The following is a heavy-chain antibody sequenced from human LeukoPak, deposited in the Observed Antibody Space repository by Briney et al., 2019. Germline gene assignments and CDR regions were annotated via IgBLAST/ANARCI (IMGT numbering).Heavy chain of an antibody. Sequence: GGSLRLSCAASGFTFSSYGMHWVRQAPGKGLEWVAFIRYDGSNKYYADSVKGRFTISRDNSKNTLYLQMNSLRAEDTAVYYCARVGEQWLVRGIDYWGQGTLVTVSS. CDR2: IRYDGSNK. V-gene: IGHV3-30*02. J-gene: IGHJ4*02. CDR1: GFTFSSYG. CDR3: ARVGEQWLVRGIDY. D-gene: IGHD6-19*01.